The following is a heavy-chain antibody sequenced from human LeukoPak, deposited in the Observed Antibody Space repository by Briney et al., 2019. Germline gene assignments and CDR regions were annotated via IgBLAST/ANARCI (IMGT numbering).Heavy chain of an antibody. CDR2: ISYDGSNK. Sequence: PGRSLRLSCAASGFTFSTYGMHCVRQAPGKGLEWVAGISYDGSNKYYAASVKGRFTISRDNSKNTLYLQMNSLRADDTAVYYCAKGATTYFDYWGQGTLVTVSS. CDR3: AKGATTYFDY. J-gene: IGHJ4*02. CDR1: GFTFSTYG. D-gene: IGHD1-14*01. V-gene: IGHV3-30*18.